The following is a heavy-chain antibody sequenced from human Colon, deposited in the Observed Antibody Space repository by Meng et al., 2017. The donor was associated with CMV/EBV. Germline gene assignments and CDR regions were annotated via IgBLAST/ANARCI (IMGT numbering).Heavy chain of an antibody. CDR3: ARGIGYCSGGSCYSDY. CDR1: GFTFSSYS. Sequence: GESLKISCAASGFTFSSYSMNWVRQAPGKGLEWVSSISSSSSYIYYADSVKGRFTISRDNAKNSLYLQMNSLRAEDTALYYCARGIGYCSGGSCYSDYWGQGTLVTVSS. D-gene: IGHD2-15*01. J-gene: IGHJ4*02. V-gene: IGHV3-21*04. CDR2: ISSSSSYI.